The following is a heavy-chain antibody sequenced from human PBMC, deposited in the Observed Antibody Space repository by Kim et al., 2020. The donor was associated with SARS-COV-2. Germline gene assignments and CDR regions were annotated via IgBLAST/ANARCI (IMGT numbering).Heavy chain of an antibody. J-gene: IGHJ3*01. D-gene: IGHD3-16*01. CDR1: GFSFSDSA. CDR3: TRGPWTTFACWDA. CDR2: IRSKANSYAT. V-gene: IGHV3-73*01. Sequence: GGSLRLSCAASGFSFSDSAMHWVRQASGKGLEWVGRIRSKANSYATTYAASVKGRFTISRADSKIAAHLHMNSVETEDTAVYYCTRGPWTTFACWDA.